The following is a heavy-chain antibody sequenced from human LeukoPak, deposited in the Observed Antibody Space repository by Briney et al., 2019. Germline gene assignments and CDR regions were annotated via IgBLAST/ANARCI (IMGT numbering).Heavy chain of an antibody. CDR1: GGSINSYY. D-gene: IGHD6-19*01. V-gene: IGHV4-59*12. J-gene: IGHJ5*02. CDR3: ARDHGWLAENNWFDP. CDR2: IYYSGST. Sequence: PSETLSLTCTVSGGSINSYYWTWIRQPPGKGLEWIGHIYYSGSTNYNPSLKSRVTISVDTSKNQFSLKLSSVTAADTAVYYCARDHGWLAENNWFDPWGQGTLVTVSS.